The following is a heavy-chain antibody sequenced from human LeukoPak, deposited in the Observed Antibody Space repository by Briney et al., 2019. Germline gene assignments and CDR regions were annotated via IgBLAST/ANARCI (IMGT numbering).Heavy chain of an antibody. CDR3: AKDRYGSGANYFNY. Sequence: GGSLRLSCAASGFTFSSYSMNWVRQAPGKGLEWVSSISSSSSYIYYADSVKGRFTISRDNSNNTLYLQMSSLTAEGTAVYYCAKDRYGSGANYFNYWGQGTLVTVSS. CDR2: ISSSSSYI. D-gene: IGHD3-10*01. V-gene: IGHV3-21*01. CDR1: GFTFSSYS. J-gene: IGHJ4*02.